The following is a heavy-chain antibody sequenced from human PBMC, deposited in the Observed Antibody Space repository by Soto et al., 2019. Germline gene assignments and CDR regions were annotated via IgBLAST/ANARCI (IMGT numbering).Heavy chain of an antibody. CDR1: GGSISGYY. J-gene: IGHJ4*02. D-gene: IGHD2-2*01. V-gene: IGHV4-4*08. Sequence: SETLSLTCTVSGGSISGYYWSWIRQPPGKGLEYIGYIYSSGNTNYNPSLKSRVTISVDTSKSQFSLKLTSVTAADTAVYYCARKYCSSTICYQYFDYWGQGTLVTVSS. CDR3: ARKYCSSTICYQYFDY. CDR2: IYSSGNT.